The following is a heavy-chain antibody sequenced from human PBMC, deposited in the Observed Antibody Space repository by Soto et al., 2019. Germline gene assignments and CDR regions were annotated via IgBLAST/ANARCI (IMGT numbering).Heavy chain of an antibody. D-gene: IGHD3-10*01. CDR3: ARVSWFGELFSLGY. V-gene: IGHV1-69*13. CDR1: GGTFSSYA. J-gene: IGHJ4*02. Sequence: SVKVSCKASGGTFSSYAMSWVRQAPGQGLEWMGGIIPIFGTANYAQKFQGRVTITADESTSTAYMELSSLRSEDTAVYYCARVSWFGELFSLGYWGQGTLVTVS. CDR2: IIPIFGTA.